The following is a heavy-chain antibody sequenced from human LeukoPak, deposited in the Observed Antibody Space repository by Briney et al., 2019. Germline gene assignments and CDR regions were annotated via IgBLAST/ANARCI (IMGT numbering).Heavy chain of an antibody. CDR3: ARGIRQYAKSYFDY. Sequence: KPGGSLRLSCAASGFTFSDHYMSWIRQAPGKGLEWLSYISSSGTTIYYTDSVKGRFTISRDNAKNSLYLQMNGLRAEDTAVYYCARGIRQYAKSYFDYWGQGTLVTVSS. V-gene: IGHV3-11*01. CDR2: ISSSGTTI. J-gene: IGHJ4*02. CDR1: GFTFSDHY. D-gene: IGHD4-11*01.